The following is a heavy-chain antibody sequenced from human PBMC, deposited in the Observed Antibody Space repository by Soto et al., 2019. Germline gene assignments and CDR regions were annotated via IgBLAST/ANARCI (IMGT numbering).Heavy chain of an antibody. V-gene: IGHV1-3*01. CDR1: GYTFTSYA. Sequence: ASVNVSCKASGYTFTSYAMHWVRQAPGQRLEWMGWINAGNGNTKYSQKFQGRVTITRDTSASTAYMELSSLRSEDTAVYYCARADYDYVWGSYRSNYWGQGTLVTVSS. CDR3: ARADYDYVWGSYRSNY. D-gene: IGHD3-16*02. J-gene: IGHJ4*02. CDR2: INAGNGNT.